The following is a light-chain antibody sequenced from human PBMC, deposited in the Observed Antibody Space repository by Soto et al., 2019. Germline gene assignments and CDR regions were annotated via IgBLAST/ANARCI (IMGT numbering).Light chain of an antibody. CDR3: QQRSNWPPST. CDR2: DAS. CDR1: QSVSSSY. Sequence: EIVLTQSPGTLSLSPGERATLSCRASQSVSSSYLAWYQQKPSQAPRLLIYDASNRATGIPARFSGSGSGTDFILTISSLEPEDFAVYYCQQRSNWPPSTFGQGTRLEIK. J-gene: IGKJ5*01. V-gene: IGKV3D-20*02.